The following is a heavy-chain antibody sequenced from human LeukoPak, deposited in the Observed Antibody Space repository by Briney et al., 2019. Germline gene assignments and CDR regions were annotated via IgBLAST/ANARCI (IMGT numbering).Heavy chain of an antibody. J-gene: IGHJ4*02. D-gene: IGHD1-26*01. CDR2: IYTSGST. Sequence: SETLSLTCTVSGGSISSSSYYWGWIRQPPGKGLEWIGRIYTSGSTNYNPSLKSRVTMSVDTSKNQFSLKLSSVTAADTAVYYCARSLGAEGLRYFDYWGQGTLVTVSS. V-gene: IGHV4-61*05. CDR3: ARSLGAEGLRYFDY. CDR1: GGSISSSSYY.